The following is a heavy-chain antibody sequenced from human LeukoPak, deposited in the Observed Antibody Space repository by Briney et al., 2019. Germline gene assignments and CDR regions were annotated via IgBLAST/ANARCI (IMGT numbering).Heavy chain of an antibody. D-gene: IGHD6-13*01. CDR3: ARGSGYSSSWYYAFDI. CDR1: GGSISSYY. CDR2: IYYSGST. V-gene: IGHV4-59*01. Sequence: PSETLSLTCTVSGGSISSYYWSWIRQTPGKGLEWIGYIYYSGSTNYNPSLKSRVTISVDTSKNQFSLKLSSVTAADTAVYYCARGSGYSSSWYYAFDIWGQGTMVTVSS. J-gene: IGHJ3*02.